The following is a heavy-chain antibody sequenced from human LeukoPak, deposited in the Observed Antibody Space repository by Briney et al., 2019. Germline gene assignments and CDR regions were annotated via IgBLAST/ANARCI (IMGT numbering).Heavy chain of an antibody. D-gene: IGHD6-19*01. J-gene: IGHJ4*02. CDR2: VHYNGDT. V-gene: IGHV4-59*01. Sequence: SETLSLTCTVSGASISSFYWSWIRQPPGKGLEWIGYVHYNGDTSYNPSLKSRATISVGTSRNQFSLKLSSVTAADTAVYYCARVASSVPDYWGQGTLVTVSS. CDR1: GASISSFY. CDR3: ARVASSVPDY.